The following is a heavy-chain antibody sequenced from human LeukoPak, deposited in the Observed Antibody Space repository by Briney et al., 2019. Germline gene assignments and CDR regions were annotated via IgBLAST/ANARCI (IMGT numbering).Heavy chain of an antibody. CDR2: INSDGSST. D-gene: IGHD5-18*01. V-gene: IGHV3-74*01. CDR3: VRDGYSYGFMLAFDI. CDR1: GFTFSGYW. J-gene: IGHJ3*02. Sequence: GGSLRLSCAASGFTFSGYWMHWVRQAPGKGLVWVSRINSDGSSTSYADSVKGRFTISRDSVKNTLYLQMNSLRAEDTAVYYCVRDGYSYGFMLAFDIWGLGTRVTVSS.